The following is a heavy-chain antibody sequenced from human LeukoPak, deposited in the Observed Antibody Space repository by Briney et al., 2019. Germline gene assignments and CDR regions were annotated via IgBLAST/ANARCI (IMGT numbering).Heavy chain of an antibody. CDR2: INYSGST. Sequence: SETLSLTCTVSGGSISSYYWSWIRQPPGKGLEWIGYINYSGSTNYNPSLKSRVTISVDASKNQFSLKLSSVTAADTAVYYCARDLLYYYDSSGYSHYYYYYSMDVWGQGTTVTVSS. CDR3: ARDLLYYYDSSGYSHYYYYYSMDV. J-gene: IGHJ6*02. CDR1: GGSISSYY. D-gene: IGHD3-22*01. V-gene: IGHV4-59*01.